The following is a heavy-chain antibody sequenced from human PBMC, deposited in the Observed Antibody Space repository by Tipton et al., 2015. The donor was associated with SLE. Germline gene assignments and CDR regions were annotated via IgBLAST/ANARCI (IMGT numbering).Heavy chain of an antibody. CDR2: THYRSRWYR. D-gene: IGHD1-26*01. CDR3: ARDGRHVGFTNTFDY. V-gene: IGHV6-1*01. CDR1: GDSVSSDSAS. Sequence: GLVKPSQTLSITCAISGDSVSSDSASWNWIRQSPSRGLEWLGRTHYRSRWYREYAESVKGRLTINPDTSWNHVSLQLNSVTPDDTAVYYCARDGRHVGFTNTFDYWGQGTLVTVSS. J-gene: IGHJ4*02.